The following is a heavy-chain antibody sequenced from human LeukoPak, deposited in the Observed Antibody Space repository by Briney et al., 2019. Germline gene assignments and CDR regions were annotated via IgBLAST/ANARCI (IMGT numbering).Heavy chain of an antibody. V-gene: IGHV4-59*12. CDR3: ARALDYGDYGYYFDY. Sequence: SETLSLTCTVSGGSISSYYWSWIRQPPGKGLEWIGYIYYSGSTNYNPSLKSRVTISVDTSKNQFSLKLSSVTAADTAVYYCARALDYGDYGYYFDYWGQGTLVTVSS. CDR1: GGSISSYY. J-gene: IGHJ4*02. CDR2: IYYSGST. D-gene: IGHD4-17*01.